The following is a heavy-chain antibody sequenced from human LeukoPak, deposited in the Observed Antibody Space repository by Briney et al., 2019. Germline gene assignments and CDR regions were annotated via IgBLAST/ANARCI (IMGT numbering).Heavy chain of an antibody. CDR2: VSVNGGTT. J-gene: IGHJ4*02. Sequence: GGSLRLSCAASGFTFSSCALSWVRQAPGKGLEWVSTVSVNGGTTYYADSVKGRFTISRDNSKHTLYLQMNSLGAEDTAVYFCAKELHGSGNYAFDYWGQGTLVTVSS. D-gene: IGHD3-10*01. V-gene: IGHV3-23*01. CDR3: AKELHGSGNYAFDY. CDR1: GFTFSSCA.